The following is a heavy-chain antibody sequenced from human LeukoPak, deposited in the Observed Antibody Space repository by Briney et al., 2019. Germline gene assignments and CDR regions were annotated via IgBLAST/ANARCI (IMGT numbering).Heavy chain of an antibody. D-gene: IGHD2-2*01. CDR3: AKDQSYQLLSTAFDI. Sequence: SGGSLRLSCAASGFTFSSYGMHWVRQAPGKGLEWVAVISYDGSNKYYADSVKGRFTISRDNSKNTLYLQMNSLRAEDTAVYYCAKDQSYQLLSTAFDIWGQGTMVTVSS. CDR1: GFTFSSYG. V-gene: IGHV3-30*18. J-gene: IGHJ3*02. CDR2: ISYDGSNK.